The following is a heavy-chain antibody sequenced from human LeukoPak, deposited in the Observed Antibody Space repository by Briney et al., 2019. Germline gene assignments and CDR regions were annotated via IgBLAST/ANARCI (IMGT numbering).Heavy chain of an antibody. J-gene: IGHJ4*02. CDR2: IYRSGST. V-gene: IGHV4-38-2*02. CDR1: GYSISSGYY. CDR3: ARPRYCSSTSCYEFDY. Sequence: SETLSLTCTVSGYSISSGYYWGWIRQPPGKGLEWIGSIYRSGSTYYNPSLKSRVTISVDTSKNQFSLKLSSVTAADTAVYYCARPRYCSSTSCYEFDYWGQGTLVTVSS. D-gene: IGHD2-2*01.